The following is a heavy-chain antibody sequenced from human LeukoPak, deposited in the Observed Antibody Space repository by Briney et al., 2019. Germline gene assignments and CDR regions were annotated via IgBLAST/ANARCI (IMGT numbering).Heavy chain of an antibody. V-gene: IGHV3-53*01. CDR1: GFTFSAYA. Sequence: GGSLRLSCEASGFTFSAYAMTWVRQAPGKGLEWVSVIYSGGSTYYADSVKGRFTISRDNSKNTLYLQMNSLRAEDTAVYYCARSSGWPQGDYWGQGTLVTVSS. CDR2: IYSGGST. J-gene: IGHJ4*02. CDR3: ARSSGWPQGDY. D-gene: IGHD6-19*01.